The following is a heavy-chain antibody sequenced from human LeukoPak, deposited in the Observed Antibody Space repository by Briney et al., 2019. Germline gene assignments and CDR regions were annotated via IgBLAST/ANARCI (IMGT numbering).Heavy chain of an antibody. CDR2: IKQDGSEK. V-gene: IGHV3-7*01. CDR1: GFTFSSYW. CDR3: ARDRIAFHDFWSGFGYYYYMDV. D-gene: IGHD3-3*01. J-gene: IGHJ6*03. Sequence: GGSLRLSCAASGFTFSSYWMSWVRQAPGKGLEWVANIKQDGSEKYYVDSVKGRFTISRDNAKNSLYLQMNSLRAEDTAVYYCARDRIAFHDFWSGFGYYYYMDVWGKGTTVTVSS.